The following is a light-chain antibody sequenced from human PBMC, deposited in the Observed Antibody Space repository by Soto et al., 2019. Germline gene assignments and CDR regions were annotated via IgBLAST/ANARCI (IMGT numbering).Light chain of an antibody. Sequence: QSVLTQPASVSGSAGQSITISCTGTSSDVGGYNYVSWYQQHPGKAPKLMIYDVSNRPSGVSNRFSGSKSGNTASLTISGLQAEDGADYYCSSYTSSSTLVVFGGGTKVTVL. CDR1: SSDVGGYNY. V-gene: IGLV2-14*01. CDR3: SSYTSSSTLVV. J-gene: IGLJ2*01. CDR2: DVS.